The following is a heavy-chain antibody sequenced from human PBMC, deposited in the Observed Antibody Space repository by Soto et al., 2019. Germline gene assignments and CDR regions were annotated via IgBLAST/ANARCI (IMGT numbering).Heavy chain of an antibody. J-gene: IGHJ5*02. CDR1: GYSISSGYY. Sequence: SETLSLTCAVSGYSISSGYYWGWIRQPPGKGLEWIGSIYHSGSTYYNPSLRSRVTISVDTSKNQFSLKLSSVTAADTAVYYCARGSSGYTSWFDPWGQGTLVTVSS. CDR2: IYHSGST. V-gene: IGHV4-38-2*01. CDR3: ARGSSGYTSWFDP. D-gene: IGHD3-22*01.